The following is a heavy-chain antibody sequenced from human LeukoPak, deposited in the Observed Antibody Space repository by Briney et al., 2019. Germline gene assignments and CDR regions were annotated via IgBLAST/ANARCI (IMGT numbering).Heavy chain of an antibody. J-gene: IGHJ4*02. Sequence: SQTLSLTCTVSGGSISSGDYYWSWIRQPPGKGLEWIGYIYYSGSTYYNPSLKSRVTISVDTSKNQFSLELSSVTAADTAVYYCARGHYGANLFDYWGQGTLVTVSS. CDR3: ARGHYGANLFDY. CDR2: IYYSGST. CDR1: GGSISSGDYY. V-gene: IGHV4-30-4*01. D-gene: IGHD4-17*01.